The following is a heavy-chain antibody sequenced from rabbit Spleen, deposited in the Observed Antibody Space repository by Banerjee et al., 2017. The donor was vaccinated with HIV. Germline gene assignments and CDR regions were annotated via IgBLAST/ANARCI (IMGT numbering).Heavy chain of an antibody. CDR2: INAATGKP. Sequence: QEDLEESGGGLVKPEGSLTLTCKASGFSFSDRDVMCWVRQAPGKGLEWIACINAATGKPVYATWAKGRFTISRTSSTTVTLHMTSLTAADTATYFCARNFDLWGQGTLVTVS. V-gene: IGHV1S45*01. CDR1: GFSFSDRDV. J-gene: IGHJ4*01. CDR3: ARNFDL.